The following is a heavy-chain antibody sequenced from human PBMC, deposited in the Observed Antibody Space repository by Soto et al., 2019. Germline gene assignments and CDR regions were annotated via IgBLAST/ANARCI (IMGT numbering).Heavy chain of an antibody. V-gene: IGHV4-59*02. CDR3: ARDNFYGPYGMDV. Sequence: PSETLSLTCTVSGGSVNAYYWSWIRQPPGKGLGWIGYIFSSGSTNYNPSLKSRVTLSVNTSRNQFSLKLNSVTAADTAVYYCARDNFYGPYGMDVWGQGITVTVSS. D-gene: IGHD3-10*01. J-gene: IGHJ6*02. CDR2: IFSSGST. CDR1: GGSVNAYY.